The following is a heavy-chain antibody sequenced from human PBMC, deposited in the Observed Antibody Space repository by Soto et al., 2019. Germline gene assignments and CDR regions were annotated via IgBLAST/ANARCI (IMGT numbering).Heavy chain of an antibody. CDR2: ISTYNGNT. J-gene: IGHJ5*02. Sequence: ASVKVSCKASGYTFTSYGISWVRQAPGQGLEWMGWISTYNGNTNYAQKLQGRVTMTTDTSTSTAYMELRSLRSDDTAVYYCARDQWLVQGNWFDPWGQGTLVTVSS. D-gene: IGHD6-19*01. CDR3: ARDQWLVQGNWFDP. CDR1: GYTFTSYG. V-gene: IGHV1-18*01.